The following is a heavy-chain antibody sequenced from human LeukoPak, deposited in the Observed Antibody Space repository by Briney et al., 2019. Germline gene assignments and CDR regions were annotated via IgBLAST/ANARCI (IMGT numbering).Heavy chain of an antibody. D-gene: IGHD3-22*01. Sequence: GGSLRLSCAASGFTFSSYAMSWVRQAPGKGLQWVSSITSRGESTWYVDSVKGRFAITRDNSENTLYLQMHSLRAEDTAVYYCARDRPNYYGSDGHYYRRDGDYWGRGTLVSVSS. J-gene: IGHJ4*02. CDR3: ARDRPNYYGSDGHYYRRDGDY. CDR2: ITSRGEST. CDR1: GFTFSSYA. V-gene: IGHV3-23*01.